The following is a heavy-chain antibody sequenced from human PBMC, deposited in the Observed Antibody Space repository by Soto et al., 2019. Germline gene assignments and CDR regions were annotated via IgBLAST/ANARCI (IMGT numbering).Heavy chain of an antibody. CDR1: GYTFTSYG. D-gene: IGHD3-9*01. Sequence: QVQLVQSGAEVKKPGASVKVSCKASGYTFTSYGISWVRQAPGQGLEWMGWISAYNGKTNYAQKLQGRVTMTTDTSTSRDYMELRSLRSDDTAVYYCARDQGVRYFDWSGDRDAFDIWGPGTMVTGSS. CDR3: ARDQGVRYFDWSGDRDAFDI. CDR2: ISAYNGKT. V-gene: IGHV1-18*01. J-gene: IGHJ3*02.